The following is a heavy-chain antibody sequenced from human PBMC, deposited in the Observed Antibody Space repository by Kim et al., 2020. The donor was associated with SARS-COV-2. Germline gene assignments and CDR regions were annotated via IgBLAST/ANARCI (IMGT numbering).Heavy chain of an antibody. CDR3: TRDSGSYPPYYYGMDV. Sequence: EKGRFTISRDDSKSIADLQMNSLKTEDTAVYYCTRDSGSYPPYYYGMDVWGQGTTVTVSS. D-gene: IGHD1-26*01. J-gene: IGHJ6*02. V-gene: IGHV3-49*02.